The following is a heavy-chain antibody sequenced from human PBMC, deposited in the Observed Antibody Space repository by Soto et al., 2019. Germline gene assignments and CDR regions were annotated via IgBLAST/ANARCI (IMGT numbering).Heavy chain of an antibody. V-gene: IGHV3-30*04. D-gene: IGHD5-18*01. Sequence: GGSLRLSCAASGFILNSYAMHWVRQAPGKGMEWLAVISFDGRNTQYADSVKGRFTISRDNSNNTVYVQMSSLRVEDTAVYYCARFSNGYSHHNYDYGMDVWGRGTTVTVSS. CDR3: ARFSNGYSHHNYDYGMDV. CDR2: ISFDGRNT. J-gene: IGHJ6*02. CDR1: GFILNSYA.